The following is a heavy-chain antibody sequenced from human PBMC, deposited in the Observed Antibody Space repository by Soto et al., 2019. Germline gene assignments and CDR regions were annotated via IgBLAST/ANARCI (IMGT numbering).Heavy chain of an antibody. CDR3: VKDWHSDAYGAAFEV. J-gene: IGHJ3*01. V-gene: IGHV3-30*18. CDR2: VSRDGFTK. CDR1: GFTLSNYG. Sequence: QVQLVESGGGVVQPGRSLRLSCAASGFTLSNYGMQWVRQAPGKGLEWVAVVSRDGFTKFYAGSVKGRFTISRDNSKNTLDLQVNSLRPEDTAVYYCVKDWHSDAYGAAFEVWGQGTMVTVSS. D-gene: IGHD2-21*01.